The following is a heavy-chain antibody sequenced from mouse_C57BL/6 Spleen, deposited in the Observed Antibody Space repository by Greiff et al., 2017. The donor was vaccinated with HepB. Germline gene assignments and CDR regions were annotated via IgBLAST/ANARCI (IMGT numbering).Heavy chain of an antibody. Sequence: VQLQQSGAELVRPGASVTLSCKASGYTFTDYEMHWVKQTPVHGLEWIGAIDPETGGTAYNQKFKGKAILTADKSSSTAYMELRSLTSEDSAVYYCTRSRQLRLYYFDYWGQGTTLTVSS. J-gene: IGHJ2*01. CDR2: IDPETGGT. V-gene: IGHV1-15*01. CDR1: GYTFTDYE. D-gene: IGHD3-2*02. CDR3: TRSRQLRLYYFDY.